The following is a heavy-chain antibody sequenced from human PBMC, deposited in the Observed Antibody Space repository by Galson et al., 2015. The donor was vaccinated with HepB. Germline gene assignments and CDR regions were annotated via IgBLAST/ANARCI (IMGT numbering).Heavy chain of an antibody. D-gene: IGHD2-2*01. CDR1: GGSINSGGYS. Sequence: TLSLTCAVSGGSINSGGYSWSWIRQPPGKGLEWIGYIYSSGTAYYNPSLKSRLTMSLDTSKNQFSLKISSVTAADTAVYYCARDSASWAYDHWGQGTLVTVSA. CDR3: ARDSASWAYDH. CDR2: IYSSGTA. V-gene: IGHV4-30-4*07. J-gene: IGHJ4*02.